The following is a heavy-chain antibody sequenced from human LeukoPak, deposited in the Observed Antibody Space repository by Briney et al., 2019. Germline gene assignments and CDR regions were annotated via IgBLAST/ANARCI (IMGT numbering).Heavy chain of an antibody. V-gene: IGHV3-11*01. CDR1: GFTFSDYY. CDR2: ISSSGTTM. Sequence: GGSLRLSCAASGFTFSDYYMSWIRQAPGKGLEWVSSISSSGTTMYYADSVKGRFTISRDNAKNSLYLQMNSLRAEDTAVFYCTRDRNGYYFDYWGQGTLVTVSS. CDR3: TRDRNGYYFDY. J-gene: IGHJ4*02. D-gene: IGHD2-8*01.